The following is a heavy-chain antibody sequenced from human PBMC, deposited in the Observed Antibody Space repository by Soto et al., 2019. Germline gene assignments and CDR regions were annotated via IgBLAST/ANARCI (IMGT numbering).Heavy chain of an antibody. Sequence: PSQTLSLTCXISGDSVSSNSAAWNWIRQSPSRGLEWLGGTYYRSKWYKEYAASVKSRITINPDTSKNQFSLQLNSVSPEDTAVYYCARTVGWLDPWGQGTLVTVSS. CDR2: TYYRSKWYK. CDR1: GDSVSSNSAA. J-gene: IGHJ5*02. CDR3: ARTVGWLDP. V-gene: IGHV6-1*01. D-gene: IGHD2-15*01.